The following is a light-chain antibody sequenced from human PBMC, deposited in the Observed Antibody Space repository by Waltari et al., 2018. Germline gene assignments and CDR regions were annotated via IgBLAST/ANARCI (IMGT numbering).Light chain of an antibody. CDR2: DAS. CDR3: QQYENLPIT. CDR1: QDIDNF. J-gene: IGKJ5*01. Sequence: DIQMTQSPSSLSAFVGDRVTITCQSSQDIDNFLNWYQQKSGQAPKPLIDDASNLETGVSSRFIESASGTDFTLTITSLQPEDIATYYCQQYENLPITFGQGTRLEIK. V-gene: IGKV1-33*01.